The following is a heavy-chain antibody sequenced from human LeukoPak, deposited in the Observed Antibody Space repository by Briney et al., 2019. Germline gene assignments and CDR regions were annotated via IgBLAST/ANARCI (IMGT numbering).Heavy chain of an antibody. Sequence: SETLPLTCAVYGGSFSGYYWSWIRQPPGKGLEWIGEINHSGSTNYNPSLKSRVTISVDTSKNQFSLKLSSVTAADTAVYYCARGRGVRGVITPRYFGLWGRGTLVTVSS. CDR2: INHSGST. CDR1: GGSFSGYY. J-gene: IGHJ2*01. V-gene: IGHV4-34*01. CDR3: ARGRGVRGVITPRYFGL. D-gene: IGHD3-10*01.